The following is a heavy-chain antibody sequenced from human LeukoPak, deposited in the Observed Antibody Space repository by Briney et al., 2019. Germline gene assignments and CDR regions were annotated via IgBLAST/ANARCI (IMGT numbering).Heavy chain of an antibody. CDR1: GGSISSYY. Sequence: PSETLSLTCTVSGGSISSYYWSWIRQPAGKGLEWIGRIYTSGSTNYNPSLKSRVTMSVDTSKNQFSLKLSSVTAADMAVYYCARESARSGQTVPFDYWGQGTLVTVSS. CDR3: ARESARSGQTVPFDY. J-gene: IGHJ4*02. D-gene: IGHD2-15*01. CDR2: IYTSGST. V-gene: IGHV4-4*07.